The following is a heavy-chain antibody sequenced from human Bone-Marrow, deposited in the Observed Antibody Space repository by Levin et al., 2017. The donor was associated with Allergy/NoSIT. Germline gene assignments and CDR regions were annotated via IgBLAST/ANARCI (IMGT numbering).Heavy chain of an antibody. D-gene: IGHD4-17*01. CDR3: AIGYGDYAEGRFDY. CDR2: INPNSGGT. V-gene: IGHV1-2*06. Sequence: GASVKVSCKASGYTFTGYYMHWVRQAPGQGLEWMGRINPNSGGTNYAQKFQGRVTMTRDTSISTAYMELSRLRSDDTAVYYCAIGYGDYAEGRFDYWGQGTLVTVSS. J-gene: IGHJ4*02. CDR1: GYTFTGYY.